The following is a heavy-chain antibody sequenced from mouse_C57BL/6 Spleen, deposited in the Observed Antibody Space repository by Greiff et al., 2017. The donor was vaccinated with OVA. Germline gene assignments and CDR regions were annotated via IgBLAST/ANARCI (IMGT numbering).Heavy chain of an antibody. Sequence: VQLQQPGAELVKPGASVKMSCKASGYTFTSYWITWVKQRPGQGLEWIGDIYPGSGSTNYNEKFKSKATLTVDTSSSTAYMQLSSLTSEDSAVYYCARSYDGYYVAWFAYWGQGTLVTVSA. CDR1: GYTFTSYW. V-gene: IGHV1-55*01. CDR2: IYPGSGST. D-gene: IGHD2-3*01. CDR3: ARSYDGYYVAWFAY. J-gene: IGHJ3*01.